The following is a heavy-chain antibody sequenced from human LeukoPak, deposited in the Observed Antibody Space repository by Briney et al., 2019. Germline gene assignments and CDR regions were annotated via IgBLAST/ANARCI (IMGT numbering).Heavy chain of an antibody. CDR2: SNHSGST. J-gene: IGHJ4*02. CDR3: AREIRGVRDFDY. D-gene: IGHD3-10*01. V-gene: IGHV4-34*01. CDR1: GGSFSGYY. Sequence: SETLSLTCAVCGGSFSGYYWSWMRQPPGKGLEWIGESNHSGSTNYNPSLKSRVTISVDTSKNQFSLKLSSVTAADTAVYYCAREIRGVRDFDYWDQGTLVTVSS.